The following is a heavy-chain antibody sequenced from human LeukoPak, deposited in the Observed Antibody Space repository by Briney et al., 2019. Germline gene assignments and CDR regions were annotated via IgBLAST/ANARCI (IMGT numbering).Heavy chain of an antibody. J-gene: IGHJ6*02. V-gene: IGHV4-34*01. CDR3: ARLGYCSSTSCYEEYYYGMDV. CDR1: GGSFGGYY. D-gene: IGHD2-2*01. Sequence: PSETLSLTCAVYGGSFGGYYWSWIRQPPGKGLEWIGEINHSGSTNYNPSLKSRVTISVDTSKNQFSLKLSSVTAADTAVYYCARLGYCSSTSCYEEYYYGMDVWGQGTTVTVSS. CDR2: INHSGST.